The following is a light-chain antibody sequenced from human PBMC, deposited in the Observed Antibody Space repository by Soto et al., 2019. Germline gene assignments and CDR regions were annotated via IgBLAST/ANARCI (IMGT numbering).Light chain of an antibody. CDR2: AAS. CDR3: QQTNSFPLT. J-gene: IGKJ4*01. CDR1: QGMSTS. V-gene: IGKV1D-12*01. Sequence: DIQMTQSPSSVSASVGDGVTITCRASQGMSTSFGWDQQKPGKAPKLLIYAASSLQSGVPSRYNGTGYWTDFTLTISSLHHEDGATYYCQQTNSFPLTFVGGTKVESK.